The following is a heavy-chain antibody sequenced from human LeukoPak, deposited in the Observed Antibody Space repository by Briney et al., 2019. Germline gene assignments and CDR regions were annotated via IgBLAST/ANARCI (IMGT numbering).Heavy chain of an antibody. CDR3: ARMITMVRGVTASWFDP. D-gene: IGHD3-10*01. CDR1: GYTFTSYG. CDR2: SSAYNGNT. J-gene: IGHJ5*02. V-gene: IGHV1-18*04. Sequence: ASVKVSCKSSGYTFTSYGSSWVRQARGQGLDGMGWSSAYNGNTNYAQKLQGRVTMTTDTSTSTAYMELRSLRSDDTAVYYCARMITMVRGVTASWFDPWGQGTLVTVSS.